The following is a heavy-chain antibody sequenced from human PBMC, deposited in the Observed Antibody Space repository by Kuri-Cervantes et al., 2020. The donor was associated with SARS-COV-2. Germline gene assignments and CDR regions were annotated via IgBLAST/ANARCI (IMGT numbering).Heavy chain of an antibody. Sequence: ASVKVSCKVSGYTLTELSMHWVRQAPGKGLEWMGGFDPEDGETIYAQKFQGRVTMTEDTSTDTAYMELGSLRSEDTAVYYCATAYRGYHYWYFDLWGRGTLVTVSS. CDR3: ATAYRGYHYWYFDL. J-gene: IGHJ2*01. CDR1: GYTLTELS. CDR2: FDPEDGET. V-gene: IGHV1-24*01. D-gene: IGHD3-22*01.